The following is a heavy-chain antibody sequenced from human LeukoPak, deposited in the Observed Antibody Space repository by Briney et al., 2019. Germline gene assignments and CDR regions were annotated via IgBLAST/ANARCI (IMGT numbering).Heavy chain of an antibody. D-gene: IGHD3-22*01. Sequence: PGGSLRLSCAASGFKFTSYAMSWVRQAPGKGLEWVSAISGSGGSTYYADSVKGRFTISRDNSKNTLYLQMNSLRAEDTAVYYCAKATLGGGYYDSSGTELYNFDYWGQGTLVTVSS. CDR2: ISGSGGST. CDR3: AKATLGGGYYDSSGTELYNFDY. CDR1: GFKFTSYA. V-gene: IGHV3-23*01. J-gene: IGHJ4*02.